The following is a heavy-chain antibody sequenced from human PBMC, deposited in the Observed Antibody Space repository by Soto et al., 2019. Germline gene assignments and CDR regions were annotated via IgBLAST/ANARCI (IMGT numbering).Heavy chain of an antibody. D-gene: IGHD3-22*01. J-gene: IGHJ4*02. CDR3: AKALVVVIKGYFDY. CDR1: GFTFSSYA. V-gene: IGHV3-23*01. CDR2: ISGSGGST. Sequence: EVQPLESGGGLVQPGGSLRLSCAASGFTFSSYAMSWVRQAPGKGLAWVSAISGSGGSTYYADSVKGRFTISRDNSKNTLYLQMNSLRAEDTAVYYCAKALVVVIKGYFDYWGQGTLVTVSS.